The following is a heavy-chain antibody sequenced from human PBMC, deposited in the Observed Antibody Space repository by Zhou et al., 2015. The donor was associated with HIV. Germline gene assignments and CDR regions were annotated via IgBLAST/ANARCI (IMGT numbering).Heavy chain of an antibody. CDR2: IIPSFGIA. CDR1: GATFSRFA. Sequence: QVQLXQSGAEVKKPGSSVKVSCKASGATFSRFAITWLRQAPGRGLEWMGGIIPSFGIANVAQMFRDRVSIDADKSTSTAYMELGSLTSDDAAVYYCARAPIIAAVNRYYYYGMDVWGQGTPVTVSS. V-gene: IGHV1-69*17. CDR3: ARAPIIAAVNRYYYYGMDV. D-gene: IGHD3-16*02. J-gene: IGHJ6*02.